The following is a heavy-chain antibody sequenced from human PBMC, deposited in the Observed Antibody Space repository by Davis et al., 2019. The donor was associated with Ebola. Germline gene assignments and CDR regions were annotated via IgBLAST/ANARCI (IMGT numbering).Heavy chain of an antibody. Sequence: GESLKISCAASGFTFNTYGMHWVRQAPGKGLEWVALIWYDGSNKYYADSVKGRFTIYRDNSKNTLDLQMNSLRAEDTAVYFCARDGGEGSYFRGDYWGQGTLVTVSS. CDR1: GFTFNTYG. D-gene: IGHD3-10*01. CDR3: ARDGGEGSYFRGDY. J-gene: IGHJ4*02. V-gene: IGHV3-33*01. CDR2: IWYDGSNK.